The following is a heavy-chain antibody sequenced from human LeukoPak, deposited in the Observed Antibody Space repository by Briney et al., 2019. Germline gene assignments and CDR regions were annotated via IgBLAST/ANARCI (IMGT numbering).Heavy chain of an antibody. D-gene: IGHD5-12*01. J-gene: IGHJ6*02. CDR1: GFTFSLYN. CDR3: AREGASNGYHYGMDV. Sequence: PGGSLRLSCAGSGFTFSLYNMHWVRQAPGKGLEWVALISFGGSPKYYADSVKGQFTISRDNSKNTLFLQMSSLKAEDTAVYYCAREGASNGYHYGMDVWGQGTTVSVS. V-gene: IGHV3-30*04. CDR2: ISFGGSPK.